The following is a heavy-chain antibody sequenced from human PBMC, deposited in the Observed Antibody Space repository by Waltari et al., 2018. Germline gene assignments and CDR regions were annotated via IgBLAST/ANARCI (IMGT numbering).Heavy chain of an antibody. CDR3: ARAGGCSSTSCYRSWFDP. D-gene: IGHD2-2*02. Sequence: QVQLVQSGAEVKKPGSSVKVSCKASGGTFSSYAISWVRQAPGQGLEWMGGIIPIFGTANYAQKFQGRVTITADESTSTAYMELSSLRSEDTAVYYCARAGGCSSTSCYRSWFDPWGQGTLVTVSS. V-gene: IGHV1-69*12. J-gene: IGHJ5*02. CDR1: GGTFSSYA. CDR2: IIPIFGTA.